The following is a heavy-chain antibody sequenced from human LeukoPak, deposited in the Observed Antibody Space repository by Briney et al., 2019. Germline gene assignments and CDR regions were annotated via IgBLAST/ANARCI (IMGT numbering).Heavy chain of an antibody. Sequence: ASVKVSCKASGGTFSSYAISWMRQAPGPGLEWMGGIIPIFGTANYAQKFQGRVTITADESTSTAYMELSSLRSEDTAVYYCARVVGATTHYYYYGMDVWGQGTTVTVSS. CDR1: GGTFSSYA. D-gene: IGHD1-26*01. V-gene: IGHV1-69*01. CDR3: ARVVGATTHYYYYGMDV. J-gene: IGHJ6*02. CDR2: IIPIFGTA.